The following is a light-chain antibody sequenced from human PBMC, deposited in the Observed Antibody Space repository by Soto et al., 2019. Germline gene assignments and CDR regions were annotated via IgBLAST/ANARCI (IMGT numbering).Light chain of an antibody. CDR2: GVS. CDR3: RQYGTSLGFP. V-gene: IGKV3-20*01. J-gene: IGKJ4*01. CDR1: QSVSSNL. Sequence: EIVLTQSPGTLSLSPEERATLSCRASQSVSSNLLAWYQEKPGQAPRLLIYGVSKRATGIPDRFSGSGSGTDFTLTISRLEAEDFAVYYCRQYGTSLGFPVGGGTKVDIK.